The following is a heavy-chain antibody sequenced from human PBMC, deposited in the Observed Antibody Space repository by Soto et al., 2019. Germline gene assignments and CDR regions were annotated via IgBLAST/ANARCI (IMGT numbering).Heavy chain of an antibody. Sequence: SETLSLTCTVSGDSISRYYWTWIRQPPGKGLEWIGYIYYTGSTSYNPSLKSRVTISIDTSKNQFSLELSSVTAADTAVYFCAREACFPGPRNEDWFDPWSQGTLVTVSS. V-gene: IGHV4-59*01. J-gene: IGHJ5*02. CDR1: GDSISRYY. CDR3: AREACFPGPRNEDWFDP. D-gene: IGHD1-1*01. CDR2: IYYTGST.